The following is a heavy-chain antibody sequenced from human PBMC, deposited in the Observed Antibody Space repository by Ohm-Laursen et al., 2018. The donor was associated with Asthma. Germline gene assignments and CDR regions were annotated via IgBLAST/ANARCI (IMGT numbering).Heavy chain of an antibody. D-gene: IGHD2-21*02. J-gene: IGHJ5*02. Sequence: SLRLSCSASGFTFSSYAMHWVRQAPGKGLEWVAVISSDGSNKYYADSVKGRFTTSRDNARNSVYLQMNSLRAEDTALYYCAIGEDDIGDSGWFEHWGQGTLVTVSS. CDR2: ISSDGSNK. V-gene: IGHV3-30-3*01. CDR1: GFTFSSYA. CDR3: AIGEDDIGDSGWFEH.